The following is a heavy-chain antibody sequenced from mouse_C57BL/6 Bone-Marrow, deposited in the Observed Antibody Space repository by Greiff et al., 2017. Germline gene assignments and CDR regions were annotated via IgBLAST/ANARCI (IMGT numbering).Heavy chain of an antibody. CDR3: TGSCYWYYAMDY. Sequence: EVQGVESGGGLVQPGGSMKLSCVASGFTFSNYWMNWVRQSPEKGLEWVAQIRLKSDNYATHYAESVKGRFTISRDDSKSSVYLQMNNLMAEDTGIYYGTGSCYWYYAMDYWGQGTSVTVSS. D-gene: IGHD1-1*01. CDR1: GFTFSNYW. CDR2: IRLKSDNYAT. V-gene: IGHV6-3*01. J-gene: IGHJ4*01.